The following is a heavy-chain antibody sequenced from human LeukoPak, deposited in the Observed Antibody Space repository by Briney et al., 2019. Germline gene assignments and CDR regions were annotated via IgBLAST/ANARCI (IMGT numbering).Heavy chain of an antibody. CDR1: GYTFTGHY. CDR2: INPNSGDR. V-gene: IGHV1-2*02. D-gene: IGHD6-19*01. CDR3: AREGWDQRDTAAFDH. J-gene: IGHJ4*02. Sequence: ASVKVSCKASGYTFTGHYMHWARQAPGQGLECMGWINPNSGDRNSAQKFQGRVTMTRDTSISTVYMELSRLGPDDTAVYYCAREGWDQRDTAAFDHWGQGTLVTVSS.